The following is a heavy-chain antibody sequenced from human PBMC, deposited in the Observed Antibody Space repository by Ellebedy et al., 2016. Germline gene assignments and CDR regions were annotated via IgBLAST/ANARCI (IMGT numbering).Heavy chain of an antibody. CDR3: AKNPAVTSSGFDY. V-gene: IGHV3-23*01. Sequence: GESLKISXAVSGITFSNYVMSWVRQAPGKGLEWVSAIGGSGHSTYYADSVKGRFTISRDNSKNILYLQMGSLRAEDTAVYYCAKNPAVTSSGFDYWGQGTRVTVSS. D-gene: IGHD4-17*01. CDR1: GITFSNYV. CDR2: IGGSGHST. J-gene: IGHJ4*02.